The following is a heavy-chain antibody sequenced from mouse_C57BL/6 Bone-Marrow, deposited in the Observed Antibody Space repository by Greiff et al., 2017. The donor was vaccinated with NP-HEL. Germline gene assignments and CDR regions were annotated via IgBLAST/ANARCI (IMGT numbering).Heavy chain of an antibody. CDR1: GFTFSSYA. J-gene: IGHJ2*01. CDR2: ISDGGSYT. CDR3: ARERLRRYYFDY. Sequence: EVKLVESGGGLVKPGGSLKLSCAASGFTFSSYAMSWVRQTPEKRLEWVATISDGGSYTYYPDNVKGRFTISRDNAKNNLYLQMSHLKSEDTAMYYCARERLRRYYFDYWGQGTTLTVSS. D-gene: IGHD2-2*01. V-gene: IGHV5-4*01.